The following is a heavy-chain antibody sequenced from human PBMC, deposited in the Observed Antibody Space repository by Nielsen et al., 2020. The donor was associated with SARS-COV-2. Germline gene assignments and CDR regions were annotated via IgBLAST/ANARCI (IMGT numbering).Heavy chain of an antibody. CDR2: IYYSGST. J-gene: IGHJ6*03. D-gene: IGHD5-18*01. CDR1: GGSISSSSYY. Sequence: SETLSLTCTVSGGSISSSSYYWGWIRQPPGKGLEWIGSIYYSGSTNYNPSLKSRVTISVDTSKNQFSLKLSSVTAADTAVYYCARDQLWSSGYMDIWGKGTTVTVSS. CDR3: ARDQLWSSGYMDI. V-gene: IGHV4-39*07.